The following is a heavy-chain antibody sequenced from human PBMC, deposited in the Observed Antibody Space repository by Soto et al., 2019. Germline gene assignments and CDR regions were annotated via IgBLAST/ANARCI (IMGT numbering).Heavy chain of an antibody. V-gene: IGHV4-39*01. CDR3: ARHGDSGSYRHDAFDI. Sequence: SETLSLTCTVSGASILSSDYYWGWIRQPPGKGLEWIGSIHYSGTTYYNPSLKSRVTISVDTSKDHFSLKMRSVTASDTAVYYCARHGDSGSYRHDAFDIWGQGTMVTVSS. D-gene: IGHD1-26*01. CDR2: IHYSGTT. CDR1: GASILSSDYY. J-gene: IGHJ3*02.